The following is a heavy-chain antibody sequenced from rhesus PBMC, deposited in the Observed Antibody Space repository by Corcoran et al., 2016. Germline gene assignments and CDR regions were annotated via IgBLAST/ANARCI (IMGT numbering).Heavy chain of an antibody. CDR2: INNGGGST. D-gene: IGHD1-20*01. CDR1: GFTFSSYW. V-gene: IGHV3S25*01. Sequence: EVQLVESGGGLAKPGGSLRLSCAASGFTFSSYWMNWVRQAPGKGLEWVSAINNGGGSTYYADSVKGRYTISRDNSKNTLSLQMNSLRAEDTAVYYCAKDGGSWNNPEYFEFWGQGALVTVSS. J-gene: IGHJ1*01. CDR3: AKDGGSWNNPEYFEF.